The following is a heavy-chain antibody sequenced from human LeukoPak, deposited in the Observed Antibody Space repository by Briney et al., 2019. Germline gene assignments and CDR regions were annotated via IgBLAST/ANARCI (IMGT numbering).Heavy chain of an antibody. Sequence: WASVKVSCKASGYTFTGYYMHWVRQAPGQGLEWMGWINPNSGGTNYAQKFQGRVTMTRDASISTAYMELSRLRSDDTAVYYCARRTDYYGSGEIDYWGQGTLVTVSS. CDR2: INPNSGGT. D-gene: IGHD3-10*01. CDR1: GYTFTGYY. CDR3: ARRTDYYGSGEIDY. J-gene: IGHJ4*02. V-gene: IGHV1-2*02.